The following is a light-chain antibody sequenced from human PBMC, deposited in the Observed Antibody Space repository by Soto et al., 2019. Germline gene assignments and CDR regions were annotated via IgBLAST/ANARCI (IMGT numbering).Light chain of an antibody. CDR1: SSNIGTGYN. CDR3: QSYDNSLSAWV. CDR2: GNT. J-gene: IGLJ3*02. V-gene: IGLV1-40*01. Sequence: QSVVTQPPSVSGAPGQRVTISCTGSSSNIGTGYNVHWYQQLPGTAPKLLIYGNTNRPSGVPDRFSGSKSGTSASLAITGLQAEDEADYYCQSYDNSLSAWVFGGGTKLTV.